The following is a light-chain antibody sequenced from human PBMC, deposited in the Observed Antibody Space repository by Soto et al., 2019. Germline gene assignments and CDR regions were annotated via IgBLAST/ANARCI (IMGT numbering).Light chain of an antibody. V-gene: IGLV1-44*01. CDR3: AAWDDSLNGYV. CDR1: SSNIGSNT. Sequence: QAVVTQPPSASGTPGQRVTISCSGSSSNIGSNTVNWYQQLPGTAPKLLIYSNNQQPSGVPDRFSGSKSGTSASLAISGLQSEDEADYYCAAWDDSLNGYVFGTGTKLTVL. J-gene: IGLJ1*01. CDR2: SNN.